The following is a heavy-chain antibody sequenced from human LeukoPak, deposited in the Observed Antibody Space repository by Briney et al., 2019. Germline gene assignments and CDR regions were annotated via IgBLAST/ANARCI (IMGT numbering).Heavy chain of an antibody. CDR2: IKSKTDGGIT. D-gene: IGHD2-15*01. CDR1: GLTFSSYS. CDR3: TTEGIVVVVAVEDDFDY. Sequence: GGSLRLSCAASGLTFSSYSMSWVRQAPGKGLEWVGRIKSKTDGGITDYAAAVKRRSTISRDDSINSLYLQMHSLKTEYTSVYYCTTEGIVVVVAVEDDFDYWVQGTLVTVSP. V-gene: IGHV3-15*01. J-gene: IGHJ4*02.